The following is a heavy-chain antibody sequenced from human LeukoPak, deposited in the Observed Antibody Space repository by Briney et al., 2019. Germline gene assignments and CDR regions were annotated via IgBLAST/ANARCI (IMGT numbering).Heavy chain of an antibody. Sequence: SETLSLTCTVSGGSISSYYWSWIRRPPGKGLEWIGNIYYSGSTNYNPSLKSRVTISGDTSKNQFSLKLSSVTAVDTAVYYCARSPPSNGWAFDIWGQGTMVTVSS. D-gene: IGHD2-15*01. CDR1: GGSISSYY. CDR2: IYYSGST. J-gene: IGHJ3*02. V-gene: IGHV4-59*01. CDR3: ARSPPSNGWAFDI.